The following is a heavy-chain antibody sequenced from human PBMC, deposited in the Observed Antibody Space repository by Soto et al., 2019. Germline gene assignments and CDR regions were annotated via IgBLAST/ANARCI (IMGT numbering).Heavy chain of an antibody. CDR2: ISYDGSNK. D-gene: IGHD4-17*01. CDR3: AKDGPQGLPYD. V-gene: IGHV3-30*18. CDR1: GFTFSSYG. J-gene: IGHJ4*02. Sequence: QVQLVESGGGVVQPGRSLRLSCAASGFTFSSYGMHWVRQAPSKGLEWVAVISYDGSNKYYADSVKGRFTISRDNSKNTLYLQMNSLRAEDTAVYYCAKDGPQGLPYDWGQGTLVTVSS.